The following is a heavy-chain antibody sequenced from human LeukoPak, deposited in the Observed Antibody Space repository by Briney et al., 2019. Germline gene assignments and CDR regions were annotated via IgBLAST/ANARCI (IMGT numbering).Heavy chain of an antibody. CDR2: IYYSGST. CDR3: ARMGPAAAGIID. D-gene: IGHD6-13*01. V-gene: IGHV4-28*01. Sequence: PSDTLSLTCAVSGYSISSSNWWGWIRQPPGKGLEWIGYIYYSGSTNYNPSLKSRVTMSVDRSKNQFSLKLSSVTAADTAVYYCARMGPAAAGIIDWGQGTLVTVSS. J-gene: IGHJ4*02. CDR1: GYSISSSNW.